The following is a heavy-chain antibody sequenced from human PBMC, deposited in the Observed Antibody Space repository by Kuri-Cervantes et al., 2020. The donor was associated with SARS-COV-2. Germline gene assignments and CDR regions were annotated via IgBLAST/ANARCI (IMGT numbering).Heavy chain of an antibody. CDR1: GFSLSTSGVG. J-gene: IGHJ4*02. CDR3: AHRRWSGYHGPQEHKTYYFDY. V-gene: IGHV2-5*01. D-gene: IGHD3-3*01. Sequence: SGPTLVKPTQTLTLTCTFSGFSLSTSGVGVGWIRQPPGKALEWLALIYWNDDKRYSPSLKSRLTITKDTSKNQVVLTMTNMDPVDTATYYCAHRRWSGYHGPQEHKTYYFDYWGQGTLVTVSS. CDR2: IYWNDDK.